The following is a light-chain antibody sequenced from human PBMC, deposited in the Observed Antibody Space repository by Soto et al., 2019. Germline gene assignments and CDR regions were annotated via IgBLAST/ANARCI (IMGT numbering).Light chain of an antibody. V-gene: IGLV1-47*02. CDR1: GSNIGPNY. CDR3: AAWDDSLTGRV. Sequence: QSVLTQSPSASGTHGQRITISCSGSGSNIGPNYVYWFQQFPGTAPKLLIYNDDQRPSGVPDRFSGSKSGTSASLGISGLRSEDEADYYCAAWDDSLTGRVFGGGTKLTVL. J-gene: IGLJ3*02. CDR2: NDD.